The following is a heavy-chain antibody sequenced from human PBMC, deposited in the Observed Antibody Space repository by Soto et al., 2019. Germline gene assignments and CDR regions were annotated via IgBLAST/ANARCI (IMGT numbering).Heavy chain of an antibody. J-gene: IGHJ4*02. CDR1: GFTFSNAW. CDR2: IKSKTDGGTT. V-gene: IGHV3-15*01. Sequence: EVQLVESGGGLVKPGGSLRLSCAASGFTFSNAWMSWVRQAPGKGLGWVGRIKSKTDGGTTDYAAPVKGRFTISRDDSKNTLYLQMNSLKTVDTAVYYCTTGGYGYSYGPRDYWGQGTLVTVSS. CDR3: TTGGYGYSYGPRDY. D-gene: IGHD5-18*01.